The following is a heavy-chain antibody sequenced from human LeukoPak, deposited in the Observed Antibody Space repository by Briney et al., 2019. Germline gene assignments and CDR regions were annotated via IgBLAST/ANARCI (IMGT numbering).Heavy chain of an antibody. Sequence: SETLSLTCAVYGGSFSGYYWSWIRQPPGKGLEWIGEINHSGSTNYNPSLKSRVTISVDTSKNQLTLKLSSVTAADTAVYYCARGPKEGIAARDMSAYFDYWGQGTLVTVSS. D-gene: IGHD6-6*01. CDR2: INHSGST. CDR3: ARGPKEGIAARDMSAYFDY. V-gene: IGHV4-34*01. J-gene: IGHJ4*02. CDR1: GGSFSGYY.